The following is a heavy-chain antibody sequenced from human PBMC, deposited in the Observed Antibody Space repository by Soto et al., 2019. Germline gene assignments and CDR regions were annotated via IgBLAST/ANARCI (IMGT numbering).Heavy chain of an antibody. CDR1: GYTFTSYA. Sequence: QVQLVQSGAEVKKPGASVKVSCKASGYTFTSYAMHWVRQAPGQRLEWMGWINAGNGNTKYSEKFQGRVTITRDTSASTAYMELSSLRSEDTAVYYCARGGGYSGYDSDWCDPWGQGSLVTVSS. CDR2: INAGNGNT. V-gene: IGHV1-3*01. CDR3: ARGGGYSGYDSDWCDP. J-gene: IGHJ5*02. D-gene: IGHD5-12*01.